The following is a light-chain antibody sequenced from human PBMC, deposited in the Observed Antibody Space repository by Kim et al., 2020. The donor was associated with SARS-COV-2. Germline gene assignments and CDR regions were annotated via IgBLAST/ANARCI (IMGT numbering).Light chain of an antibody. V-gene: IGLV3-21*04. CDR2: YDS. J-gene: IGLJ1*01. CDR1: NMGSKN. CDR3: QVWDTSSDPYV. Sequence: SYELTQPPSVSVAPGKTARITCGGDNMGSKNVHWYQQKPGQAPVLVVCYDSDRPSGIPERFSGSNSGNTATLTISRVEAGDEADYYCQVWDTSSDPYVFGPGTKVTVL.